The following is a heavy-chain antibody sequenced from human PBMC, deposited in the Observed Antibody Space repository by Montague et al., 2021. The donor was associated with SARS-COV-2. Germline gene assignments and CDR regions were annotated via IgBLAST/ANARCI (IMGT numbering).Heavy chain of an antibody. V-gene: IGHV4-39*02. J-gene: IGHJ3*02. CDR2: IYDSGST. D-gene: IGHD5-12*01. CDR1: GGSISSSNYY. Sequence: SETLSLTCTVSGGSISSSNYYWDWILQPPGKGLEWIGSIYDSGSTYYNPSLKSRVTISVDTSKNHFSLKLSSVTAADTAVYYCARRGRKLLPVATTIGGFDIWGQGTMVTVSS. CDR3: ARRGRKLLPVATTIGGFDI.